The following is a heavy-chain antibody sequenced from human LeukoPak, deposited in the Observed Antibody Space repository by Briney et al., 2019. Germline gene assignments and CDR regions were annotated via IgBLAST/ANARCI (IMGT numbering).Heavy chain of an antibody. CDR2: IYYSGST. CDR3: ARFRSSGYQSNDAFDI. V-gene: IGHV4-59*12. Sequence: SQTLSLTCTVSGGSISSYYWSWIRQPPGKGLEWIGYIYYSGSTDYNPSLKSRVTISVDTSKNQFPLKLSSVTAAHTAVYYCARFRSSGYQSNDAFDIWGQGTMVTVSS. CDR1: GGSISSYY. D-gene: IGHD3-22*01. J-gene: IGHJ3*02.